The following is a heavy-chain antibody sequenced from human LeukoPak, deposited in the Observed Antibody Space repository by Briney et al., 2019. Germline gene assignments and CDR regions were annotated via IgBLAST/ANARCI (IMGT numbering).Heavy chain of an antibody. CDR3: AAYYYDSSGSWFDP. Sequence: SETLSLTCTVSGGSISSYYWNWIRQPPGKGLEWIGYIYYSGSTNYNPSLKSRVTISIDTSKNQFSLKLRSVTAADTAVYYCAAYYYDSSGSWFDPWGQGTLVTVSS. V-gene: IGHV4-59*01. CDR2: IYYSGST. D-gene: IGHD3-22*01. CDR1: GGSISSYY. J-gene: IGHJ5*02.